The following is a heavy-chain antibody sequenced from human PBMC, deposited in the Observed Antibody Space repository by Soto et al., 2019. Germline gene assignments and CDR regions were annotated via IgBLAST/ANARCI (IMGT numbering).Heavy chain of an antibody. Sequence: EVQLVESGGDLVKPGGSLRLSCVTSGFMFSSAWMSWVRQAPGKGLEWVGRIKSKADGGARDYAATVKGRFSISRDDSKNTLYLQINSLRAEDTAVYYCVEGWNDFWGQGTLVTVSS. J-gene: IGHJ4*02. CDR1: GFMFSSAW. CDR3: VEGWNDF. D-gene: IGHD1-1*01. V-gene: IGHV3-15*01. CDR2: IKSKADGGAR.